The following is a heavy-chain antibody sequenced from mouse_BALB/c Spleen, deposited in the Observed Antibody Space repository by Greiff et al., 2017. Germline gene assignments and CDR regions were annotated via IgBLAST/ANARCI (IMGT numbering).Heavy chain of an antibody. J-gene: IGHJ1*01. CDR3: ARKPYWYFDV. V-gene: IGHV5-6-2*01. CDR1: GFTFSSYY. CDR2: INSNGGST. Sequence: EVNVVESGGGLVKLGGSLKLSCAASGFTFSSYYMSWVRQTPEKRLELVAAINSNGGSTYYPDTVKGRFTISRDNAKNTLYLQMSSLKSEDTALYYCARKPYWYFDVWGAGTTVTVSS.